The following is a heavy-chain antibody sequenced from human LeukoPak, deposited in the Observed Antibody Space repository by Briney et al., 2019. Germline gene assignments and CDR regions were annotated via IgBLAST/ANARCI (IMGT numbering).Heavy chain of an antibody. Sequence: SETLSLTCTVSGGSISSYYWSWIRQPPGKGLEWIGYIYYSGSTNYNPALRSRVTISVDTSKNQFSLKLSSVTAADAAVYYCARDLWERAFDIWGQGTMVTVSS. J-gene: IGHJ3*02. D-gene: IGHD1-26*01. CDR1: GGSISSYY. CDR3: ARDLWERAFDI. V-gene: IGHV4-59*01. CDR2: IYYSGST.